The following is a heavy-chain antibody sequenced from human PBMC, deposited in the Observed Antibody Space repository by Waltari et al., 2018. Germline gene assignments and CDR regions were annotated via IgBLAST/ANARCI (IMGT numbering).Heavy chain of an antibody. J-gene: IGHJ6*02. CDR3: ARALLGCSSTSCYIHYYGMDV. Sequence: QVQLQESGPGLVKPSGTLSLTCAVSGGSISSSNWWSWVRQHPGKGLAWIGEIYHSGSTNYNPSLKSRVTISVDKSKNQFSLKLSSVTAADTAVYYCARALLGCSSTSCYIHYYGMDVWGQGTTVTVSS. D-gene: IGHD2-2*02. V-gene: IGHV4-4*02. CDR1: GGSISSSNW. CDR2: IYHSGST.